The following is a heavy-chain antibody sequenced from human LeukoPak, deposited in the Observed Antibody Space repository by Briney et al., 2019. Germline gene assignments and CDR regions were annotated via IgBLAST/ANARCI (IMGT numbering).Heavy chain of an antibody. Sequence: SETLCLTCTVSGGSISNYFWSWIRQPPGKGLEWIGYIYYSGSTNYNPSLKSRVTISVDTSKNQFSLKLSSVTAADTAVYYCARDGSSSGYYDYWGQGTLVTVSS. CDR3: ARDGSSSGYYDY. D-gene: IGHD3-22*01. V-gene: IGHV4-59*01. CDR1: GGSISNYF. CDR2: IYYSGST. J-gene: IGHJ4*02.